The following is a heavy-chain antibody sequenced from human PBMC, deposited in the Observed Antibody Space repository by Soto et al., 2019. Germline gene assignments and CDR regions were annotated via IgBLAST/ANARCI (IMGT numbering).Heavy chain of an antibody. Sequence: EVQLLESGGGLVQPGGSLRLSCAASGFTFSSYAMSWVRQAPGKGLEWVSVISTSGGSTYYADSVKGRFTISRDNSKNTLYLPMHSLRAEDTAVYYCAKGGSSYYFDYWGQGTLVSVSS. CDR1: GFTFSSYA. V-gene: IGHV3-23*01. J-gene: IGHJ4*02. D-gene: IGHD2-15*01. CDR3: AKGGSSYYFDY. CDR2: ISTSGGST.